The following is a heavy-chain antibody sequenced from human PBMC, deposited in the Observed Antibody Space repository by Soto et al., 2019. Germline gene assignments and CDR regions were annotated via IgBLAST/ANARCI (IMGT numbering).Heavy chain of an antibody. CDR2: ISSSSSYI. CDR3: ARAVSSTGGY. D-gene: IGHD2-2*01. CDR1: GFTFSSYT. V-gene: IGHV3-21*01. J-gene: IGHJ4*02. Sequence: PGGSLRLSCAASGFTFSSYTMNWVRQAPGKGLEWVSSISSSSSYIYYEDSVKGRFTISRDNAKNSLYLQMNSLRAEDTAVYYCARAVSSTGGYWGQGTLVTVSS.